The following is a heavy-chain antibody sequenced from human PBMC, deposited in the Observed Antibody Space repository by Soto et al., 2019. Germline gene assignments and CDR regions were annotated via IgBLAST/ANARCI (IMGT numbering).Heavy chain of an antibody. V-gene: IGHV4-31*11. CDR1: GGSFSGYY. CDR2: IYYSGST. CDR3: ARASLGYCSSTSCRSNWFDP. D-gene: IGHD2-2*01. J-gene: IGHJ5*02. Sequence: SETLSLTCAVYGGSFSGYYWTWIRQHTGKGLEWIGYIYYSGSTDYNPSLKSRVTISVDTSKDQFSLKLSSVTAADTAVYYCARASLGYCSSTSCRSNWFDPWGQGTLVTVSS.